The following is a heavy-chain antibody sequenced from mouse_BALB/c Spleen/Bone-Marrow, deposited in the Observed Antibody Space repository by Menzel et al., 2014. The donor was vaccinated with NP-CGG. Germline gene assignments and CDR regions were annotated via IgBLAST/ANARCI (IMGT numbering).Heavy chain of an antibody. V-gene: IGHV5-4*02. CDR1: GFTFSDYY. D-gene: IGHD2-14*01. Sequence: EVMLVGSGGGLVKPGGSLKLSCAASGFTFSDYYMYWVRQTPEKRLEWVATISDGGSYTDYPGSVKGRFTVSRDNAKNNLYLQMSSLNSEDTAMYFCARTYRPFALDYWGQGTSVTVSS. J-gene: IGHJ4*01. CDR2: ISDGGSYT. CDR3: ARTYRPFALDY.